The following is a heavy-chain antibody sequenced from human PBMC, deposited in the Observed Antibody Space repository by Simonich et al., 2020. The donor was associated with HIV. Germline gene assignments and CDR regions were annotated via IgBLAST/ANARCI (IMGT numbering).Heavy chain of an antibody. CDR2: NSWNSGSR. V-gene: IGHV3-9*01. CDR1: GFTFDDYA. J-gene: IGHJ4*02. Sequence: EVQLVESGGGLVQPGRSLRLSCAASGFTFDDYAMHCVRQAPGRVLEGVAGNSWNSGSRGDADSVKGRFTISRDNAKNSLYLQMNSLRAEDTALYYCAKDKGAYYGSGSPVYWGQGTLVTVSS. D-gene: IGHD3-10*01. CDR3: AKDKGAYYGSGSPVY.